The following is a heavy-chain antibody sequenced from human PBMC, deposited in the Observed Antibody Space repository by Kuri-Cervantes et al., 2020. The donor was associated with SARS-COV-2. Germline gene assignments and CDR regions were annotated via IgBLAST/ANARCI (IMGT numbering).Heavy chain of an antibody. CDR1: GFTFGDYA. J-gene: IGHJ3*02. CDR3: ARDSERGMATMDAFDI. CDR2: IRSKAYGGTT. V-gene: IGHV3-49*04. Sequence: GESLKISCTASGFTFGDYAMSWVRQAPGKGLEWVGFIRSKAYGGTTEYAASVKGRFTISRDDSKNTLYLQMNSLRAEDTAVYYCARDSERGMATMDAFDIWGQGTMVTVSS. D-gene: IGHD5-24*01.